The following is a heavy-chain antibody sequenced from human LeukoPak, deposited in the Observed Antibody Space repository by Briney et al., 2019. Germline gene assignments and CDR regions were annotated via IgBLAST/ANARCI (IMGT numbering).Heavy chain of an antibody. CDR1: GFTFSSYA. V-gene: IGHV3-21*01. Sequence: GGSLRLSCAASGFTFSSYAMNWVRQAPGKGLEWVSSISSSSSYIYYADSVKGRFTISRDNAKNSLYLQMNSLRAEDTAVYYCARGGFLGYCSSTSCYPDYWGQGTLVTVSS. CDR3: ARGGFLGYCSSTSCYPDY. J-gene: IGHJ4*02. D-gene: IGHD2-2*01. CDR2: ISSSSSYI.